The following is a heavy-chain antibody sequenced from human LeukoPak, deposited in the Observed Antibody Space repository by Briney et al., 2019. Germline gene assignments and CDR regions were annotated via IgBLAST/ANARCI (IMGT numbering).Heavy chain of an antibody. CDR2: IWYDGSNK. J-gene: IGHJ3*02. V-gene: IGHV3-33*01. CDR1: GLTFSSYG. CDR3: ARGGYGDYACDI. Sequence: GRSLRLSCAASGLTFSSYGMRWVRQAPGKGLEWVAVIWYDGSNKYYADFVKGRFTISRDNSKNTRYLQMNSLRAEDTAVYYCARGGYGDYACDIWGQGTMVTVSS. D-gene: IGHD4-17*01.